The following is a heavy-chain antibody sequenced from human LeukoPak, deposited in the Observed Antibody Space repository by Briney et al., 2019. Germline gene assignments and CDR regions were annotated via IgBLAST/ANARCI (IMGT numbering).Heavy chain of an antibody. D-gene: IGHD1-14*01. V-gene: IGHV3-48*04. J-gene: IGHJ3*02. Sequence: GGSLRLSCAASGFSFSSYSMIWVRQAPGKGLEWVSYITSSSTTIYYADSVKGRFTISRDNAENSLFLQMHSLGVEDTAVYYCARDTPGTGGDALDIWGQGTMVTVSS. CDR1: GFSFSSYS. CDR2: ITSSSTTI. CDR3: ARDTPGTGGDALDI.